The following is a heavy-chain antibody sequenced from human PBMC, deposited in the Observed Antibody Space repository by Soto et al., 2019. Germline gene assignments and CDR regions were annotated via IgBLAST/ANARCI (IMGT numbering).Heavy chain of an antibody. V-gene: IGHV3-33*01. Sequence: GGSLRLSCAASGFTFSSYGMHWVRQAPGKGLEWVAVIWYDGSNKYYADSVKGRFTISRDNSKNTLYLQMNSLRAEDTAVYYCGRDEGSGWYWFDPWGQGTLVTVSS. CDR1: GFTFSSYG. D-gene: IGHD6-19*01. J-gene: IGHJ5*02. CDR2: IWYDGSNK. CDR3: GRDEGSGWYWFDP.